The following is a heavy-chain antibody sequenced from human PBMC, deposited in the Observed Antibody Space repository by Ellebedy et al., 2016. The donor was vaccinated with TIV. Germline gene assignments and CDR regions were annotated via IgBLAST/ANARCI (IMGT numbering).Heavy chain of an antibody. CDR2: IYPGDSYI. Sequence: GESLKISCQGSGYSFASQWNSWVRQVQGKGLEWMWRIYPGDSYINYSSPLQGHVTFSTDKSISTAYLQRGSLKSSDTAMYYCARLVLPTTRTRGDVFDIWGQGTMVTVSS. V-gene: IGHV5-10-1*01. CDR1: GYSFASQW. D-gene: IGHD1-26*01. J-gene: IGHJ3*02. CDR3: ARLVLPTTRTRGDVFDI.